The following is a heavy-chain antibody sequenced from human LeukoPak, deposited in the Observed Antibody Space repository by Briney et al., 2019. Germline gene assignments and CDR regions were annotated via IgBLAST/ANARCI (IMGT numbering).Heavy chain of an antibody. D-gene: IGHD1-1*01. CDR1: GGSFSGYY. J-gene: IGHJ4*02. CDR3: ARDTYRFFDF. CDR2: INHSGST. Sequence: SETLSLTCAVYGGSFSGYYWSWIRQPPGKGLEWIGEINHSGSTNYNPSLKSRVTISVDTSKNQFSLKLSSVTAADTAIYYCARDTYRFFDFWGQGTLVTVSS. V-gene: IGHV4-34*01.